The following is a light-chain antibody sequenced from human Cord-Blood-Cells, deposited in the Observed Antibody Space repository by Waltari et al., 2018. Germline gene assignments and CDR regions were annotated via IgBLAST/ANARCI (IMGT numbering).Light chain of an antibody. CDR2: GAS. Sequence: EVMIRQAPATLAVIPLERATVSCRASQSVSSNLAWYQQKPGQTPRLLIYGASTRATGIPARFSGSGSGTEFTITISSLQYEVFAVYYCQQYNNWPFTFGPGTKVDIK. CDR1: QSVSSN. CDR3: QQYNNWPFT. V-gene: IGKV3-15*01. J-gene: IGKJ3*01.